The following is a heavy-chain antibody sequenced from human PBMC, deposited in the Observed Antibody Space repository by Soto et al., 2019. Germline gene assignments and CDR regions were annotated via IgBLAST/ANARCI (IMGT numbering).Heavy chain of an antibody. V-gene: IGHV1-69*01. Sequence: QVQLVQSGAEVRKPGSSVMVSCKAPGGSFNKYIISWVRQAPGQGPKWMGGFVPVFGTAHYAQKFQGRVTITADESTTTVYMELSSLRSEDTAVYYCARDSLEWLSHRMDVWGQGTTVTVSS. CDR2: FVPVFGTA. CDR1: GGSFNKYI. CDR3: ARDSLEWLSHRMDV. J-gene: IGHJ6*02. D-gene: IGHD3-3*01.